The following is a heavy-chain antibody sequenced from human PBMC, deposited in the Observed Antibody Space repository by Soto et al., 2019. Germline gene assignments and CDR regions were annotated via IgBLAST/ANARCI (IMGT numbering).Heavy chain of an antibody. D-gene: IGHD3-3*01. CDR3: ARDLRFSEWSRFDP. Sequence: GGSLRLSCAASGFTFSSYEMNWVRQAPGKGLEWVSYISSSGSTKYYADSVKGRFTISRDNAKNSLYLQMNSLRVEDTAIYYCARDLRFSEWSRFDPWGQGTLVTVSS. CDR2: ISSSGSTK. CDR1: GFTFSSYE. J-gene: IGHJ5*02. V-gene: IGHV3-48*03.